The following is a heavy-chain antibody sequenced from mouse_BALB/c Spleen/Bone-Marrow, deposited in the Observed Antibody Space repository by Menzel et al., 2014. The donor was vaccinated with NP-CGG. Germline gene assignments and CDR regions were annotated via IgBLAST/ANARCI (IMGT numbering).Heavy chain of an antibody. V-gene: IGHV1-62-2*01. J-gene: IGHJ4*01. CDR2: FYLGSNSI. CDR3: ARHEEGGYDYDVGSYAMDY. CDR1: GYTFTDYI. D-gene: IGHD2-4*01. Sequence: VQLQQSGAGLVKPGASVKLSCKASGYTFTDYIIHWVKPRSGQGLEWLGWFYLGSNSIKDNEKFKDKATLTADKSSSTVYMELSRLTSEDSAVYFCARHEEGGYDYDVGSYAMDYWGQGTSVTVAS.